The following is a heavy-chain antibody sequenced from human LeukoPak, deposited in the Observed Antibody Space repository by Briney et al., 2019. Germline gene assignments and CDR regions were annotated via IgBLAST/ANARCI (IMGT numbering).Heavy chain of an antibody. CDR2: IYYSGST. CDR3: ARQATVTSRGAFDI. J-gene: IGHJ3*02. V-gene: IGHV4-31*03. Sequence: SETLSLTCTFSGGSINSGGYYWTWIRQHPGKGLEWIGNIYYSGSTYFNPSLKTRITISIDTSKNQFSLKLSSVTAADTAVYYCARQATVTSRGAFDIWGQGTMVTVSS. CDR1: GGSINSGGYY. D-gene: IGHD4-17*01.